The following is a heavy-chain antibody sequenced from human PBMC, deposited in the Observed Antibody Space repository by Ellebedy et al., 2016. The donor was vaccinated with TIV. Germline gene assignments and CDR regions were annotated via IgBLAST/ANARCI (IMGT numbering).Heavy chain of an antibody. CDR1: GFTFSGYW. CDR3: AREWRGYSGYDGFDY. V-gene: IGHV3-7*04. Sequence: GESLKISCAASGFTFSGYWMNWVRQSPGKGLEWVANIKQDRSEKYYVDSVKGRFTISRDNAKNFLHLQMNSLRAEDTAVYYCAREWRGYSGYDGFDYWGQGTLVTVSS. J-gene: IGHJ4*02. CDR2: IKQDRSEK. D-gene: IGHD5-12*01.